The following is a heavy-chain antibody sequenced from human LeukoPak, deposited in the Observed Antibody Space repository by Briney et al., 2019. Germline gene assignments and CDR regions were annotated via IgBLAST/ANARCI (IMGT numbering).Heavy chain of an antibody. CDR1: GGTFSSYA. D-gene: IGHD3-22*01. CDR3: ARDAYYDSSGYSAEYFQH. V-gene: IGHV1-69*04. CDR2: IIPILGIA. Sequence: SVKVSCKASGGTFSSYAISWVRQAPGQGLEWMGRIIPILGIANYAQKFQGRVTITADKSTSTAYMELSSLRSDDTAVYYCARDAYYDSSGYSAEYFQHWGQGTLVTVSS. J-gene: IGHJ1*01.